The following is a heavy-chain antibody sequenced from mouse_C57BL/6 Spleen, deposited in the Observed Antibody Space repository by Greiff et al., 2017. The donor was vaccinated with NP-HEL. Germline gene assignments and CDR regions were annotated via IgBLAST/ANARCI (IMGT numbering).Heavy chain of an antibody. J-gene: IGHJ2*01. D-gene: IGHD3-3*01. V-gene: IGHV5-9-1*02. CDR1: GFTFSSYA. Sequence: EVQLVESGEGLVKPGGSLKLSCAASGFTFSSYAMYWVRQTPEKRLEWVAYISSGGDYIYSADTVKGRFTISRDNARNTLYLEMSSLKSEDTAMYYCTGEGTGDFDYGGQGTTLTVSS. CDR2: ISSGGDYI. CDR3: TGEGTGDFDY.